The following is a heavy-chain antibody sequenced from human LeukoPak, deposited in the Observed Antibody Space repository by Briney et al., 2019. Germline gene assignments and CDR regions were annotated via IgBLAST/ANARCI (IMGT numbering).Heavy chain of an antibody. D-gene: IGHD3-9*01. V-gene: IGHV1-2*02. J-gene: IGHJ3*02. CDR2: INPNSGGT. Sequence: ASVKVSCKASGGTFSSYAISWVRQAPGQGLEWMGWINPNSGGTNYAQKFQGRVTMTRDTSISTAYMELSRLRSDDTAVYYCATGGILTGYYYDAFDIWGQGTMVTVSS. CDR1: GGTFSSYA. CDR3: ATGGILTGYYYDAFDI.